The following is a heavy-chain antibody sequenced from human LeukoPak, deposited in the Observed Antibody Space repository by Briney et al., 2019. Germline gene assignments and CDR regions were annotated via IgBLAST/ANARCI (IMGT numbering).Heavy chain of an antibody. J-gene: IGHJ4*02. CDR2: IYYSGST. Sequence: SETLSLTCTVSGGSISSSSYFWGWIRQPPGKGLEWIGSIYYSGSTYYNPSLKSRVTISVDTSKNQFSLKLSSVTAADTAVYYCARQGYYDSSGYYFLDYWGQGTLVTVSS. D-gene: IGHD3-22*01. CDR3: ARQGYYDSSGYYFLDY. CDR1: GGSISSSSYF. V-gene: IGHV4-39*01.